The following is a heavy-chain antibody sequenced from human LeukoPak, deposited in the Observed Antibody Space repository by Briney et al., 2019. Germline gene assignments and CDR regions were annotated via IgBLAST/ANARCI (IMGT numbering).Heavy chain of an antibody. CDR3: ARDLLGGGPWFDP. D-gene: IGHD2-15*01. J-gene: IGHJ5*02. Sequence: PSETLSLTCAVYGGSFSGYYWSWIRQHPGKGLEWIGYIYYSGSTYYNPSLKSRVTISVDTSKNQFSLKLSSVTAADTAVYYCARDLLGGGPWFDPWGQGTLVTVSS. CDR2: IYYSGST. CDR1: GGSFSGYY. V-gene: IGHV4-31*11.